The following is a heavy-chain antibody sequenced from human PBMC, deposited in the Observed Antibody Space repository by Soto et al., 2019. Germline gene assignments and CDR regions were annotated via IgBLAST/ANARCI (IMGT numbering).Heavy chain of an antibody. V-gene: IGHV1-8*01. D-gene: IGHD3-22*01. CDR3: ARADYYDRSGYLLPCGY. J-gene: IGHJ4*02. CDR2: MNPNSGNT. CDR1: GYTFTSYD. Sequence: QVQLVQSGAEVKKPGASVKVSCKASGYTFTSYDINWVRQATGQGLEWMGWMNPNSGNTGYAQKFQGRVTLTRXTSISTAYMELSSLRSEDTAVYYCARADYYDRSGYLLPCGYWGQGTLVTVSS.